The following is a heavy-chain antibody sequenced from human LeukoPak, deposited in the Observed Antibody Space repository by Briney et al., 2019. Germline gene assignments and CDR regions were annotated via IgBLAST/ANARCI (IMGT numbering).Heavy chain of an antibody. D-gene: IGHD3-22*01. Sequence: GGSLRLSCAASGFIFGSYAMSWVRQAPGKGLEWVSAISGSGGSTYYADSVKGRFTISRDNSKNTLYLQMNSLRSDDTAVYYCAKYCKLSGYYLAGYDYWGQGTLVTVSS. V-gene: IGHV3-23*01. CDR2: ISGSGGST. J-gene: IGHJ4*02. CDR3: AKYCKLSGYYLAGYDY. CDR1: GFIFGSYA.